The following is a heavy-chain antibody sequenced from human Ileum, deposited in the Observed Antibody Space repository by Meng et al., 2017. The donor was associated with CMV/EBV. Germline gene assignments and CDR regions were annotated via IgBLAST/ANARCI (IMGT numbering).Heavy chain of an antibody. D-gene: IGHD4-11*01. V-gene: IGHV4-34*01. CDR1: GGSFSGYY. CDR3: ASGKSNLEY. CDR2: FNHYGST. Sequence: QVQLQEGGAGLLKPSETLSLTCAVYGGSFSGYYWCWIRQVPGKGLEWIGEFNHYGSTNYNPSLKSRVTISVDTSKNQFSLNLSSVTAADAAVYYCASGKSNLEYWGQGTLVTVSS. J-gene: IGHJ4*02.